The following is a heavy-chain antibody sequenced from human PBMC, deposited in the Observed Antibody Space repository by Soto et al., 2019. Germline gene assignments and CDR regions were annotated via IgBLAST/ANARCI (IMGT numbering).Heavy chain of an antibody. V-gene: IGHV4-59*01. CDR2: IYYSGST. J-gene: IGHJ6*02. Sequence: SETLSLTCNVSGGSISSYYWSWIRQPPGKGLEWIGYIYYSGSTNYNPSLKSRVTISADTSKNQFSLKLSSVTAADTAVYYCAREQLLYDYVWGSYRSMAGMDVWGQGTTVTVSS. CDR3: AREQLLYDYVWGSYRSMAGMDV. D-gene: IGHD3-16*02. CDR1: GGSISSYY.